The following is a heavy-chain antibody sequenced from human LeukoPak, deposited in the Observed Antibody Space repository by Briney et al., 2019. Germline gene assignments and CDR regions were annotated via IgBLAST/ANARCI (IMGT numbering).Heavy chain of an antibody. CDR1: GFTFSSYA. V-gene: IGHV3-23*01. J-gene: IGHJ2*01. Sequence: GGSLRLSCAASGFTFSSYAMSWVRQAPGKGLEWVSSISGSGSSTYYADSVKGQFTIPRDNSRNTLYLQMNSLRAEDTAVYYCAKETNWGSWYFDLWGRGTLVTVSS. CDR3: AKETNWGSWYFDL. CDR2: ISGSGSST. D-gene: IGHD7-27*01.